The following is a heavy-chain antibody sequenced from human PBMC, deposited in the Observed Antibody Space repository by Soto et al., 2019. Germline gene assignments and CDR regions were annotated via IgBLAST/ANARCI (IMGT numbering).Heavy chain of an antibody. V-gene: IGHV3-30-3*01. D-gene: IGHD5-18*01. J-gene: IGHJ6*02. CDR1: GFTFSSYA. CDR2: ISYDGSNK. Sequence: PGGSLRLSCAASGFTFSSYAMRWVRQAPGKGLEWVAVISYDGSNKYYADSVKGRFTISRDNSKNTLYLQMNSLRAEDTAVYYCARDRGYSYGTKNLYYYYYYGMDVWGQGTTVTVSS. CDR3: ARDRGYSYGTKNLYYYYYYGMDV.